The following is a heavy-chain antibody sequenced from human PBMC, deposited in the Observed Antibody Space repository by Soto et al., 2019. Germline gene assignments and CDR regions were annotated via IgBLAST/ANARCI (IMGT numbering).Heavy chain of an antibody. Sequence: EVQLVESGGGLVKPGGSLRLSCAASGFTFSSYSMNWVRQAPGKGLEWVSSISSSSSYIYYSDSVKGRFTISRDNAKNSLYLQMNSLRAEDTAVYYCARSRGDEYYFDYWGQGTLVTVSS. CDR2: ISSSSSYI. CDR1: GFTFSSYS. CDR3: ARSRGDEYYFDY. V-gene: IGHV3-21*01. J-gene: IGHJ4*02. D-gene: IGHD4-17*01.